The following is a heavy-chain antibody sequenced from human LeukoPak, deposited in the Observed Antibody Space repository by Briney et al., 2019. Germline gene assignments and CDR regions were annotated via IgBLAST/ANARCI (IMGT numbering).Heavy chain of an antibody. CDR1: GVSMGGYH. V-gene: IGHV4-59*08. CDR3: ARHLYGSGSRY. D-gene: IGHD3-10*01. CDR2: IHDSGST. Sequence: SETLCLTCTVSGVSMGGYHWGWIRQPPGMGLEWIGNIHDSGSTKYNSSLKSRATISIDTSKNQFSLRLISVTAADTAVYYCARHLYGSGSRYWGQGTLVTVSS. J-gene: IGHJ4*02.